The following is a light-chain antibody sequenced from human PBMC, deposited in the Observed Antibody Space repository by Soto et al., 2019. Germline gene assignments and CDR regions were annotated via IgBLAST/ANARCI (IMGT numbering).Light chain of an antibody. Sequence: QLTQSPSSLSASVGDRVNITCRASQDHYCYLAWYQQKPGKAPKLLIYAASTLQNGVPSRFSGGGSGTDFTLTISSLQPEDFATYYCQQLNTHPPWTFGPGTKVDIK. CDR3: QQLNTHPPWT. J-gene: IGKJ3*01. CDR1: QDHYCY. CDR2: AAS. V-gene: IGKV1-9*01.